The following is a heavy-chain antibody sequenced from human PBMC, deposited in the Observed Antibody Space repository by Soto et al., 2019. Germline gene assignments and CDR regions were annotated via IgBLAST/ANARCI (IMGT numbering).Heavy chain of an antibody. J-gene: IGHJ6*02. V-gene: IGHV3-23*01. CDR2: ISGSGGST. CDR1: GFTFSSYA. CDR3: AKVTAGPYYYYYYGMDV. D-gene: IGHD5-18*01. Sequence: SGGSLRLSCAASGFTFSSYAMSWVRQAPGKGLEWVSAISGSGGSTYYADSVKGRFTISRDNSKNTLYLQMNSLRAEDTAVYYCAKVTAGPYYYYYYGMDVWGQGTTVTVSS.